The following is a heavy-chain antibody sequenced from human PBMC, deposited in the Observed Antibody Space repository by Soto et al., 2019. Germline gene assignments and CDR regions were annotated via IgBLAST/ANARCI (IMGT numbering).Heavy chain of an antibody. CDR2: ISSSSSTI. CDR3: AIESLPITIFGVVTSYYMDV. CDR1: GFTFSSYS. D-gene: IGHD3-3*01. Sequence: GGSLRLSCAASGFTFSSYSMNWVRQAPGKGLEWVSYISSSSSTIYYADSVKGRFTISRDNAKNSLYLQMNSLRAEDTAVYYCAIESLPITIFGVVTSYYMDVWGKGTTVTVSS. J-gene: IGHJ6*03. V-gene: IGHV3-48*01.